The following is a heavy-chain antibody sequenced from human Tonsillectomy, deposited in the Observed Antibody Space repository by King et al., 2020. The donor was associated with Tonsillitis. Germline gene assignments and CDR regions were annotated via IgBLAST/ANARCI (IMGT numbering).Heavy chain of an antibody. J-gene: IGHJ3*02. D-gene: IGHD3-22*01. CDR1: GGSISSYY. V-gene: IGHV4-59*01. CDR3: ARGGSGHYYDSSGYRDAFDI. Sequence: QLQESGPGLVKPSETLSLTCTVSGGSISSYYWNWIRQPPGKGLEWIGYIYYSGKTNYNPSLKSRVTISVDTSKNQFSLKLTSVTAADTAVYYCARGGSGHYYDSSGYRDAFDIWGQGTMVTVSS. CDR2: IYYSGKT.